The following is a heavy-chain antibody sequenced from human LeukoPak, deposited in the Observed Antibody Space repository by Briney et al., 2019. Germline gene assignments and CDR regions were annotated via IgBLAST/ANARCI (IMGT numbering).Heavy chain of an antibody. CDR1: GFTFSSYG. J-gene: IGHJ4*02. CDR2: IGYDGSNK. Sequence: GGSLRLSCAASGFTFSSYGMHWVRQAPGKGLEWVAFIGYDGSNKYYADSVKGRFTISRDNSKNTLYLQMNSLRAEDTAVYYCANPPRDNYDFWSGYHYDYWGQGTLVTVSS. D-gene: IGHD3-3*01. V-gene: IGHV3-30*02. CDR3: ANPPRDNYDFWSGYHYDY.